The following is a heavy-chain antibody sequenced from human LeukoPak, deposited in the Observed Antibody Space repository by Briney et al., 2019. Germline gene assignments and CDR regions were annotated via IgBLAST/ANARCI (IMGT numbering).Heavy chain of an antibody. CDR1: GFTFSSYA. V-gene: IGHV3-23*01. CDR3: AKDSSNWNYVKPRDY. J-gene: IGHJ4*02. CDR2: ISGSGGST. Sequence: PGGSLRLSCAASGFTFSSYAMSWVRQAPGKGLEWVSAISGSGGSTYYADSAKGRFTISRDNSKNTLYLQMNSLRAEDTAVYYCAKDSSNWNYVKPRDYWGQGTLVTVSS. D-gene: IGHD1-7*01.